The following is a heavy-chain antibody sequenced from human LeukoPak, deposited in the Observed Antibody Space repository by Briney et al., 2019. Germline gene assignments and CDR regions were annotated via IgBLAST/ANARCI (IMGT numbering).Heavy chain of an antibody. CDR3: ARGLGTTLRYFDWSSYYFDY. D-gene: IGHD3-9*01. V-gene: IGHV4-59*01. Sequence: SETLSLTCTVSGGSISSYYWSWIRQPPGKGLEWIGYIYYSGSTNYNPSLKSRVTISVDTSKNQFSLKLSSVTAGDTAVYYCARGLGTTLRYFDWSSYYFDYWGQGTLVTVSS. CDR2: IYYSGST. CDR1: GGSISSYY. J-gene: IGHJ4*02.